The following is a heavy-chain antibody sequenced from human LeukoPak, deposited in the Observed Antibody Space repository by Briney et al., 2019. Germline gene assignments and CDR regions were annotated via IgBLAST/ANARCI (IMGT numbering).Heavy chain of an antibody. CDR3: ARWNWLVRIGDNYYGMDV. CDR2: INPNSGGT. V-gene: IGHV1-2*02. J-gene: IGHJ6*02. D-gene: IGHD6-19*01. CDR1: GYTFTGYY. Sequence: SVNVSRKSSGYTFTGYYLHLVRQAPGQGLEWMGWINPNSGGTNYAHKFQGRVTITMDRSISTAYMKLSRLKSDDTAVYYCARWNWLVRIGDNYYGMDVWGQGTTVTVSS.